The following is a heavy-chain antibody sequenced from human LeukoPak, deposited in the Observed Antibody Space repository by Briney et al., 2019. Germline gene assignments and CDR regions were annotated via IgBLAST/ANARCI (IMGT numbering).Heavy chain of an antibody. J-gene: IGHJ4*02. CDR2: ISYDGSDK. D-gene: IGHD4/OR15-4a*01. CDR1: GFSFSDNV. V-gene: IGHV3-30*04. Sequence: GGSLRLSCVVSGFSFSDNVFHWVRQAPGKGLEWVALISYDGSDKYYADSVKGRFTISRDNSKITLYLQINSLRPDDSAVYYCARGAGYDFGDHFDSWGQGTLVTVSS. CDR3: ARGAGYDFGDHFDS.